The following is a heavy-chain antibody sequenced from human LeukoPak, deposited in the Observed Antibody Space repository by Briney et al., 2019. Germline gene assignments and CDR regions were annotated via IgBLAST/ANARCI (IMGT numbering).Heavy chain of an antibody. Sequence: PGGSLRLSCAASGFTFSSYSMNWVRQAPGKGLEWVSSITFRSYIYYADSVKGRFTISRDNAKNLLYLQMNSLRAEDTAVYYCARDRGGIGYYMDVWGNGTTVTVSS. J-gene: IGHJ6*03. CDR2: ITFRSYI. CDR3: ARDRGGIGYYMDV. CDR1: GFTFSSYS. D-gene: IGHD3-16*02. V-gene: IGHV3-21*01.